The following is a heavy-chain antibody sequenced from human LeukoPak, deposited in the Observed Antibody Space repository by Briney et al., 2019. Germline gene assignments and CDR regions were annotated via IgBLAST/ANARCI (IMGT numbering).Heavy chain of an antibody. Sequence: EASVKVSCKASGYTFTSYGISWVRQAPGQGLEWMGWISVYNGNTNYAQKLQGRVTMTTDSSTSTAYMELRSLRSDDTAVYYCERDFRATFGGVMASAFDYWGQGTLVTVSP. CDR3: ERDFRATFGGVMASAFDY. J-gene: IGHJ4*02. CDR2: ISVYNGNT. CDR1: GYTFTSYG. D-gene: IGHD3-16*01. V-gene: IGHV1-18*01.